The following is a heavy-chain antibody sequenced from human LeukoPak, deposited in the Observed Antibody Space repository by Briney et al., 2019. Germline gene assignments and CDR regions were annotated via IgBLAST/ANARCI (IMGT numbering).Heavy chain of an antibody. CDR1: GGTFSSYA. V-gene: IGHV1-69*05. D-gene: IGHD5-24*01. CDR3: ARDSEFFDGSNYTYYFVY. Sequence: ASMKVSCKASGGTFSSYAISWVRQAPGQGLEWMGGIIPIFGTANYAQKFQGRVTITTDESTSTAYMELSSLRSEDTAVYYCARDSEFFDGSNYTYYFVYWGQGIQVTVSS. CDR2: IIPIFGTA. J-gene: IGHJ4*02.